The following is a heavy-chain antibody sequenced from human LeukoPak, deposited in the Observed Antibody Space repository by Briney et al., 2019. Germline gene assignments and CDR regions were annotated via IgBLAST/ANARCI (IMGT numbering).Heavy chain of an antibody. D-gene: IGHD1-26*01. CDR1: GFTYSTFG. CDR2: ISHHAAST. Sequence: GGSLRLSCAVSGFTYSTFGMSWVRQAPGKGLEWVSAISHHAASTFYGDSVKGRFTISRDNSKNTLYLQMSGLRAEDTAVYYCAKDPQRATTTYFDYWGQGTLVTVSS. CDR3: AKDPQRATTTYFDY. V-gene: IGHV3-23*01. J-gene: IGHJ4*02.